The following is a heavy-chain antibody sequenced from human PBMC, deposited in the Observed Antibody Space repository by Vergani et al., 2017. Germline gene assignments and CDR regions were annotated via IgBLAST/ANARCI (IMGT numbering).Heavy chain of an antibody. V-gene: IGHV3-9*01. CDR2: ISWNSGAV. Sequence: EVDLVESGGGLAQPGGSLRLSCEASGITFWKFGMHWVRQGPGKGLEWVSGISWNSGAVDYADSVRGRFTISRDNAKNSLFLEMNSLRFEDTAVYYCATTPSYYYDSSGYYYPFDYWGQGTLVTVSS. D-gene: IGHD3-22*01. CDR1: GITFWKFG. CDR3: ATTPSYYYDSSGYYYPFDY. J-gene: IGHJ4*02.